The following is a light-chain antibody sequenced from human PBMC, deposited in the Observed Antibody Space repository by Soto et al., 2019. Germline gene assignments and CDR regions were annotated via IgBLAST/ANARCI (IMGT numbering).Light chain of an antibody. CDR1: QTVRSNY. CDR3: QQYGSSAT. V-gene: IGKV3-20*01. J-gene: IGKJ1*01. Sequence: EIAFTHFQATLSVSPVERANLSSRASQTVRSNYLAWYRQSPGQPPRLLIYDASTRAPGIPDRFSGSGSGTDFTLTIRRLEPEDFAVYYCQQYGSSATFGQGTKVDIK. CDR2: DAS.